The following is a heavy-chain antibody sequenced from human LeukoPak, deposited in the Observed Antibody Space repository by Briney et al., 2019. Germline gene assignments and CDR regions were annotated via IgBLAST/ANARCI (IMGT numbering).Heavy chain of an antibody. D-gene: IGHD3-22*01. J-gene: IGHJ3*02. V-gene: IGHV3-7*01. CDR2: IKQDGSEK. Sequence: PGGSLRLSCAASGFTFSSSWMTWVRQAPGKGLEWVANIKQDGSEKYYVDSVKGRFTISRDNAKNSLFLQMSSLRAEDTAMYYCARDPYDSNSYGAFDIWGQGTMVTVSS. CDR3: ARDPYDSNSYGAFDI. CDR1: GFTFSSSW.